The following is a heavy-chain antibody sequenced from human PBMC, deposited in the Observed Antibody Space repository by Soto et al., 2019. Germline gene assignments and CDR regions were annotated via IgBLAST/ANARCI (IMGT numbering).Heavy chain of an antibody. CDR3: TIGDRSSWIGNH. D-gene: IGHD6-6*01. V-gene: IGHV1-69*01. CDR2: VIPIFETA. Sequence: QVHLVQSGAEVTKAGSSVKVSCNASGGTFSSHAFSWVRQAPGQVLEWVGWVIPIFETANYAQEFQGRVTISADESTNTVILELNNLRSDDTAIYFCTIGDRSSWIGNHWGPGTQVTVS. CDR1: GGTFSSHA. J-gene: IGHJ4*02.